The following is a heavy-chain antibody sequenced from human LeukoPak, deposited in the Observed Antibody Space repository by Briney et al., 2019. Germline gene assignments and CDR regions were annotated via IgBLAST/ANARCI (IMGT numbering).Heavy chain of an antibody. CDR3: TRGWEPAYYFDY. CDR1: GFTFSGSA. Sequence: GGSLRLSCAASGFTFSGSAMHWVRQASGKGLEWVGRIRSKANSYATAYAASVKGGFTISRDDSKNTAYLQMNSLKTEDTAVYYCTRGWEPAYYFDYWGQGTLVTVSS. D-gene: IGHD1-26*01. J-gene: IGHJ4*02. CDR2: IRSKANSYAT. V-gene: IGHV3-73*01.